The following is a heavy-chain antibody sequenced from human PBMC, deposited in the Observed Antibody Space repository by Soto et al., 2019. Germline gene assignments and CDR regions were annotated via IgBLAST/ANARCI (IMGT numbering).Heavy chain of an antibody. CDR3: ARDNSRSRTIFGVVKVYGMDV. CDR2: IIPIFGTA. CDR1: GGTFSSYA. J-gene: IGHJ6*02. Sequence: QVQLVQSGAEVKKPGSSVKVSCKASGGTFSSYAISWVRQAPGQGLEWMGGIIPIFGTANYAQKFQGRVTITADKSTSTAYMELSSLRSEDTAVYYCARDNSRSRTIFGVVKVYGMDVWGQGTTVTVSS. V-gene: IGHV1-69*06. D-gene: IGHD3-3*01.